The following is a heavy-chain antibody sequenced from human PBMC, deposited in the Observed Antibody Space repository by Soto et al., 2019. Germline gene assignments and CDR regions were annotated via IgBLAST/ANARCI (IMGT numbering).Heavy chain of an antibody. D-gene: IGHD2-2*02. J-gene: IGHJ5*01. CDR3: ARIRVPAAIARFDF. V-gene: IGHV2-26*01. Sequence: SGPTLVNPTQTLTLTCTFSEFSLSTSGECVSRIRQPPGKALEWLAHIFSNDEKSYSTSLKSRLTISKDTSKSQVVLTMTNMDPLDTATYFCARIRVPAAIARFDFWGQGTLVIVSS. CDR2: IFSNDEK. CDR1: EFSLSTSGEC.